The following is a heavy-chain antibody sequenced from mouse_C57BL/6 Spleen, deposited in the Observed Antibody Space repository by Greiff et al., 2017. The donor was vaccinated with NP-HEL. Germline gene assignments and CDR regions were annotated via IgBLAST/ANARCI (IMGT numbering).Heavy chain of an antibody. V-gene: IGHV1-55*01. CDR1: GYTFTSYW. D-gene: IGHD2-1*01. CDR2: IYPGSGST. J-gene: IGHJ2*01. Sequence: VQLQQPGAELVKPGASVKMSCKASGYTFTSYWITWVKQRPGQGLEWIGDIYPGSGSTNYNEKFKSKATLTVDTSSSTAYMQLSSLTSEDSAVYYCAREGAYGNYGFDYWGQGTTLTVSS. CDR3: AREGAYGNYGFDY.